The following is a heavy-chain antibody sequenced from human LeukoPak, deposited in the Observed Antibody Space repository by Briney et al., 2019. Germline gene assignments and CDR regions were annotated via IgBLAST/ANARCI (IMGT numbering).Heavy chain of an antibody. D-gene: IGHD6-13*01. V-gene: IGHV4-59*01. J-gene: IGHJ4*02. CDR3: ARGVYIAAAQYGY. Sequence: PSETLSLTCTVSGGSISSNYWSWIRQPPGKGLEWIGYIYYSGTTNYNPSLKSRVTISVDTSKNQFSLKLSSVTAADTAVYYCARGVYIAAAQYGYWGQGTLVTVSS. CDR1: GGSISSNY. CDR2: IYYSGTT.